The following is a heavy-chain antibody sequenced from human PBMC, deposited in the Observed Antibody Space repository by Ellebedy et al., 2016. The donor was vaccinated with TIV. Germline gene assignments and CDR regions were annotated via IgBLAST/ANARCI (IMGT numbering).Heavy chain of an antibody. J-gene: IGHJ4*01. V-gene: IGHV3-7*01. CDR1: GFTFTTYW. D-gene: IGHD6-19*01. Sequence: GESLKISCAASGFTFTTYWMTWVRQAPGKGLEWVANVKQDGSEENYVDSVEGRFSISRDNTRKSLYLQMNSLTDEDTAVYYCARDQWLGRAYYFDYWGQGTLVTVSS. CDR3: ARDQWLGRAYYFDY. CDR2: VKQDGSEE.